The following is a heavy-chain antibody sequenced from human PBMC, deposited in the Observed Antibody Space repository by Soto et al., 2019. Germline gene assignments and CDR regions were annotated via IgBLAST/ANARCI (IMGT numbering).Heavy chain of an antibody. CDR1: GASISSYY. Sequence: QVQLQESGPGLVKPSETLSLTCTVSGASISSYYWSWIRQTPGKGLEWLGNIYYSGSTNYNPSLKSRVNISVDTSKNPFSLSLSSVTAADTAVYYCVRGRAWTTAWGQGTLVTVSS. CDR2: IYYSGST. CDR3: VRGRAWTTA. D-gene: IGHD4-17*01. J-gene: IGHJ5*02. V-gene: IGHV4-59*01.